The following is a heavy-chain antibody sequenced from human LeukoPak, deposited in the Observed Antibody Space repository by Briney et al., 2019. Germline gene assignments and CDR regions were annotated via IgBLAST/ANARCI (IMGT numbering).Heavy chain of an antibody. D-gene: IGHD6-13*01. CDR2: VDYSGST. J-gene: IGHJ5*02. Sequence: SETLSLTCTVSGAPLNNYYWNWVRQPPGKELEWIGNVDYSGSTRYNPSLKSRVTISVDTSKSQFSLKLTSVTAADTAVYYCARDRSSSSRYNWFDPWGQGTLVTVSS. CDR3: ARDRSSSSRYNWFDP. V-gene: IGHV4-59*01. CDR1: GAPLNNYY.